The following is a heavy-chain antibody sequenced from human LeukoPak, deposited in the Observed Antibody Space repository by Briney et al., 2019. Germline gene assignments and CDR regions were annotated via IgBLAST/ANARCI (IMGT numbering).Heavy chain of an antibody. D-gene: IGHD2-2*01. J-gene: IGHJ6*02. Sequence: GRSLRLSCAASGFTFSSYGMHGVRQAPGKGLEWVAVIWYDGSNKYYADSVKGRFTISRDNSKNTLYLQMNSLRAEDTAVYYCARDLRCSSTSCYSVYYYYGMDVWGQGTTVTVS. CDR2: IWYDGSNK. V-gene: IGHV3-33*01. CDR1: GFTFSSYG. CDR3: ARDLRCSSTSCYSVYYYYGMDV.